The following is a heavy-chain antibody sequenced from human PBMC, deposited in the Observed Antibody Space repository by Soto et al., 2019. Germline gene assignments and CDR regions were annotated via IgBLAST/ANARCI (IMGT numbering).Heavy chain of an antibody. CDR1: GDSISSSY. D-gene: IGHD3-10*01. CDR3: ARDGYYGSGSNGY. V-gene: IGHV4-59*01. J-gene: IGHJ4*02. Sequence: QVQLQESGPGLVKPSETLSLTCTVSGDSISSSYWSWIRQPPGKGLESIGFISHRGGTNYNPSLKSRVAISVDTSKNQFALKLSSVTTADTAVYYCARDGYYGSGSNGYWGQGTLVTVSS. CDR2: ISHRGGT.